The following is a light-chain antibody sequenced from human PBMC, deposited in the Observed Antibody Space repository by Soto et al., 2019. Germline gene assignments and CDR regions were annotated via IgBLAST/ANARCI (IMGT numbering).Light chain of an antibody. Sequence: AIRMTQSPSSFSASTGDRVTITCRASQGISSYLAWYQQKPGNAPKLLIYAAFILQSGVPSRFSGYGSGTDFTLSISSLQPEDFATYYCQQADSFPITFGQGTRLEIK. CDR1: QGISSY. V-gene: IGKV1-8*01. J-gene: IGKJ5*01. CDR2: AAF. CDR3: QQADSFPIT.